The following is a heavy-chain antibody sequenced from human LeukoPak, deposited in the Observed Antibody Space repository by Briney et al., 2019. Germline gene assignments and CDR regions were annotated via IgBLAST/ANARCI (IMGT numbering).Heavy chain of an antibody. CDR2: IYYSGST. CDR1: GGSISSYY. Sequence: SETLSLTCTVSGGSISSYYWSWIRQPPGKGLEWIGYIYYSGSTNYNPSLKSRVTISVDTSKNQFSLKLSSVTAADTAVYYCARVGHSGGASDIRGQGTMVTVSS. J-gene: IGHJ3*02. D-gene: IGHD3-10*01. V-gene: IGHV4-59*01. CDR3: ARVGHSGGASDI.